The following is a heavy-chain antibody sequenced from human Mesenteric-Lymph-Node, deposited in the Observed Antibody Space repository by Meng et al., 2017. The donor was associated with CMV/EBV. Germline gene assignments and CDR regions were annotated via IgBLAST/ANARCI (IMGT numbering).Heavy chain of an antibody. CDR3: AHFCSSVSCYDGPDH. J-gene: IGHJ4*02. CDR1: GFTFSSYW. D-gene: IGHD2-2*01. V-gene: IGHV3-7*01. CDR2: IKQDGSEK. Sequence: GGSLRLSCAASGFTFSSYWMSWVRQAPGKGLEWVANIKQDGSEKYYVDSVKGRFTISRDNAKNSLYLQMNSLRAEDTAVYYCAHFCSSVSCYDGPDHWGQGTLVTVSS.